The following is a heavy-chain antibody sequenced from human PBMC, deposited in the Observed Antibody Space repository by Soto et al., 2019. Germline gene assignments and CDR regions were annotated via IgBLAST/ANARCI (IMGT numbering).Heavy chain of an antibody. D-gene: IGHD1-1*01. CDR3: ARVAEREPDDAFDI. V-gene: IGHV4-61*01. J-gene: IGHJ3*02. CDR1: GDSVSNDNYY. Sequence: PSETLSLTCAVSGDSVSNDNYYWSWIRQPPGKGLEWIGYIYYSGSTNYNPSLKSRVTISVDTSKNQFSLKLSSVTAADTAVYYCARVAEREPDDAFDIWGQGTMVTVSS. CDR2: IYYSGST.